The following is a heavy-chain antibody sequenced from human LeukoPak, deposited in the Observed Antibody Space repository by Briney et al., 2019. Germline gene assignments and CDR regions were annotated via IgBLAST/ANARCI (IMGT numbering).Heavy chain of an antibody. Sequence: PGGSLRLSCVASGFTFNNFALTWVRQAPGKGLEWVSTISSNTLSIFYADSVKGRFTVSRDNSNSTVFLHMNSLRAEDTAVYFCAKSRSWRKYDSWGQGSLVIVSS. D-gene: IGHD1-14*01. CDR3: AKSRSWRKYDS. J-gene: IGHJ4*02. CDR1: GFTFNNFA. V-gene: IGHV3-23*01. CDR2: ISSNTLSI.